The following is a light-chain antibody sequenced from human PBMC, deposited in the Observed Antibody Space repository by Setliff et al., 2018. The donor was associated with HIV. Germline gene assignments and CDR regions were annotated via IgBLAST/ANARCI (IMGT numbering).Light chain of an antibody. CDR3: TSYTGGNTRV. Sequence: QSVLTQPRSVSGSPGQTITISCTGTSNDIGGYNYVSWYQQHPGEAPKLIIYNVNNRPSGVSSRFSGSRSGNTASLSISELRAEDETDYYCTSYTGGNTRVFGTGTKVTVL. CDR1: SNDIGGYNY. J-gene: IGLJ1*01. CDR2: NVN. V-gene: IGLV2-14*03.